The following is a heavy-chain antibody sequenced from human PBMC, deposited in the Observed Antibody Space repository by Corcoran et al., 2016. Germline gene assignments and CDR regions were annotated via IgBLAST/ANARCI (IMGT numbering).Heavy chain of an antibody. CDR2: IWYDGSNK. CDR3: ARGAIFGVAYYFDY. D-gene: IGHD3-3*01. Sequence: QVQLVESGGGVVQPGRSLRLSCAASGFTFSSYGMHWVRQAPGKGLEWVAVIWYDGSNKYYADSVKGRFTISRDNSKNTLYLQMNSLRAEDTAVYHCARGAIFGVAYYFDYWGQGTLVTVSS. CDR1: GFTFSSYG. V-gene: IGHV3-33*01. J-gene: IGHJ4*02.